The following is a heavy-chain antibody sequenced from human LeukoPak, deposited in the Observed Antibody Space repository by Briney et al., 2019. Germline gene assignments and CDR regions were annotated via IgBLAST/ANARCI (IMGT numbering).Heavy chain of an antibody. D-gene: IGHD3-3*01. CDR1: GFTFDDYA. Sequence: GGSLRLSCAASGFTFDDYAMHWVRQAPGKGLEWVSLISWDGGSTYYADSVKGRFTISRDNNKNSLYLQMNSLRTEDTALYYCAKGIFGFYYMDVWGKGTTVTVS. CDR2: ISWDGGST. CDR3: AKGIFGFYYMDV. J-gene: IGHJ6*03. V-gene: IGHV3-43D*03.